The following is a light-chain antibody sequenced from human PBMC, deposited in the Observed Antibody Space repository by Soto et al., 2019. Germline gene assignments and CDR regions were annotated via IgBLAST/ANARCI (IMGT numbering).Light chain of an antibody. CDR1: SSDVGGYNY. J-gene: IGLJ1*01. CDR3: SSYTSSSTPYV. V-gene: IGLV2-14*01. CDR2: EVS. Sequence: QSALTQPASVSGSPGQSITISCTGTSSDVGGYNYVSWYQQHPGKAPKLMIYEVSNRPSGVSNRFSGSKSGNTASLTISGLQAEYEADYYCSSYTSSSTPYVFGTGTTLTVL.